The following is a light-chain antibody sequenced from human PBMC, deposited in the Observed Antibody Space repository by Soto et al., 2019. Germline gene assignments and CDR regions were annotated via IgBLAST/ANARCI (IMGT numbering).Light chain of an antibody. Sequence: EIVLTQSPATLSLSPGERATLSCRASQSVSSYLAWYQQKPGQAPRLLIYDASNRATGIPARFSGSGSGTDFTLTISSLEPEDFAVYYCQQRSNWPPRVTFGQGSKVAIK. V-gene: IGKV3-11*01. CDR1: QSVSSY. J-gene: IGKJ1*01. CDR2: DAS. CDR3: QQRSNWPPRVT.